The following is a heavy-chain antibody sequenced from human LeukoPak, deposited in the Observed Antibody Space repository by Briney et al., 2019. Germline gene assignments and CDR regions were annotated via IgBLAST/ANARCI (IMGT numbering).Heavy chain of an antibody. CDR3: ARMYRSSWHYDY. CDR1: GFTVSSNY. D-gene: IGHD6-13*01. CDR2: IYSGGST. Sequence: PGGSLRLSCAASGFTVSSNYMSGVRQAPGKGLEWVSLIYSGGSTYYADSVKGRFTISRDNSKNMLYLQMNSLRAEDTAVYYCARMYRSSWHYDYWGQGTLVTVSS. V-gene: IGHV3-53*01. J-gene: IGHJ4*02.